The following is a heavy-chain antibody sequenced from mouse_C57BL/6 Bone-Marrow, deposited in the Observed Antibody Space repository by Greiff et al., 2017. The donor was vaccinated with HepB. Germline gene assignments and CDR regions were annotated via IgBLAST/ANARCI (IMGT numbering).Heavy chain of an antibody. Sequence: QVQLKESGPELVKPGASVKISCKASGYTFTDYYIHWVKQRPGQGLEWIGWIFPGSGSTYYNEKFKGKATLTVDKSSSTAYMLLSSLTSEDSAVYFCASPLYGSSSWFAYWGQGTLVTVSS. CDR1: GYTFTDYY. J-gene: IGHJ3*01. V-gene: IGHV1-75*01. CDR3: ASPLYGSSSWFAY. CDR2: IFPGSGST. D-gene: IGHD1-1*01.